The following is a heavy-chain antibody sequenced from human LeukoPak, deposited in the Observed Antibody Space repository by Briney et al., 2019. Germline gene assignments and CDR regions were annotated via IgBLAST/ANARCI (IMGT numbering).Heavy chain of an antibody. V-gene: IGHV4-39*01. D-gene: IGHD2-21*01. CDR2: IYNAGGT. Sequence: PSETLSLTCTVAGDSISRSSYYWGWIRQPPGKGLEWIGSIYNAGGTHYNPSLESRVTISINTSKDQFSLKVNSVTAADTAIYHCANCVGGSMRDHWGQGTLVTVSS. J-gene: IGHJ4*02. CDR3: ANCVGGSMRDH. CDR1: GDSISRSSYY.